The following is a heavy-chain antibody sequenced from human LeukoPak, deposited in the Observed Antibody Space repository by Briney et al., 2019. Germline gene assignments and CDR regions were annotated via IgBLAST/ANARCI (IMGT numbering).Heavy chain of an antibody. CDR1: GYTFTGYY. V-gene: IGHV1-2*02. Sequence: ASVKVSCKASGYTFTGYYMHWVRQAPGQGLEWMGWINPNSGGTNYAQKFQGRVTMTRDTSISTAYMELSRLRSDDTAVYYCAWASYYDFWSGYPPRFNWFDPWGQGTLVTVSS. CDR3: AWASYYDFWSGYPPRFNWFDP. CDR2: INPNSGGT. J-gene: IGHJ5*02. D-gene: IGHD3-3*01.